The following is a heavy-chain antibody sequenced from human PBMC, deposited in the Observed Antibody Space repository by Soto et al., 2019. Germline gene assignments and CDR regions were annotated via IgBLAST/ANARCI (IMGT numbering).Heavy chain of an antibody. CDR3: ARDRVTTGGYYFDY. D-gene: IGHD4-17*01. J-gene: IGHJ4*02. Sequence: SQTLSLTCTVSGGSISSFYWSWIRKPPGKGLEWIGYIYYSGSTNYNPSLKSRVTISVDTSKNQFSLKLSSVTAADTAVYYCARDRVTTGGYYFDYWGQGTLVTVSS. CDR2: IYYSGST. V-gene: IGHV4-59*01. CDR1: GGSISSFY.